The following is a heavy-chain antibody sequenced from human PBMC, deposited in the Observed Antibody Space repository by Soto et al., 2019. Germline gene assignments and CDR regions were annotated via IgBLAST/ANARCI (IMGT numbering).Heavy chain of an antibody. CDR1: WFTFSSYA. CDR2: TSYDGSNK. V-gene: IGHV3-30-3*01. CDR3: ARDWETSATGLIDS. Sequence: GGSLRLSCVASWFTFSSYALHWVRQAPGKGLEWVAVTSYDGSNKYYADSVEGRFTISRDNSKNTLYLQTSSLTTEDTAMYYCARDWETSATGLIDSWGQGTLVTVSS. D-gene: IGHD3-9*01. J-gene: IGHJ4*02.